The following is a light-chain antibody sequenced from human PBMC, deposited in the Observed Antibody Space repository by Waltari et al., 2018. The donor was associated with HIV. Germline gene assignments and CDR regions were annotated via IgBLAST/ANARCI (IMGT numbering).Light chain of an antibody. CDR1: TIGSQT. Sequence: SYVLTQPPSVSVAPGQTARITCVGDTIGSQTQHWYQQKPGQAPLLVVFDDGDRPSGIPERFSGSNSGNTATLTIGRVEAGDEADYYCQLWDTTSDHPVFGGGTKLTVL. CDR2: DDG. J-gene: IGLJ3*02. CDR3: QLWDTTSDHPV. V-gene: IGLV3-21*02.